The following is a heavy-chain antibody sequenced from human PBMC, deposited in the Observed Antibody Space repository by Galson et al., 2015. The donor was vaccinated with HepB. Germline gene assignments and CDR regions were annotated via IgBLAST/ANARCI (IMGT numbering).Heavy chain of an antibody. V-gene: IGHV4-39*01. D-gene: IGHD2-15*01. CDR1: GGSIITSTHY. Sequence: ETLSLTCTVSGGSIITSTHYWGWIRQPPGKGLEWIGTFYYSGGTNYNPSLKSRVSISVDTSKNQLSLNLNSVTAADAAVYFCARRLLGISWYFDVWGRGTLATVSS. J-gene: IGHJ2*01. CDR2: FYYSGGT. CDR3: ARRLLGISWYFDV.